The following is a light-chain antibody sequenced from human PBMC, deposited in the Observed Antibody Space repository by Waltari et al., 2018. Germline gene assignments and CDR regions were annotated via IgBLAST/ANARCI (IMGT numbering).Light chain of an antibody. CDR3: AAWDDNLTGPL. CDR2: KNK. J-gene: IGLJ3*02. CDR1: SSNTGSTF. V-gene: IGLV1-47*01. Sequence: SVLTQPPSASGTPGQTVTIPCSGSSSNTGSTFVYWYQQLPGMAPQLLIYKNKQRPSGVPDRFSGSKSGTSASLAISGLRSDDEAEYYCAAWDDNLTGPLFGGGTKVTVL.